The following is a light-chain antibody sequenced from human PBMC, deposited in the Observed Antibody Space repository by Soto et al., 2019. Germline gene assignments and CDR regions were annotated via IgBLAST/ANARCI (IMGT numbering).Light chain of an antibody. Sequence: EIVLTQSPATLSLSPGERATLSCRASQTVYNYLVWYQQRPGQAPRLLISDASNRATGIPARFSGSGSGTDFTLTINRLEPEDLAIYFCQQRYDWPLTFGGGSKIEMK. CDR3: QQRYDWPLT. J-gene: IGKJ4*01. CDR2: DAS. CDR1: QTVYNY. V-gene: IGKV3-11*01.